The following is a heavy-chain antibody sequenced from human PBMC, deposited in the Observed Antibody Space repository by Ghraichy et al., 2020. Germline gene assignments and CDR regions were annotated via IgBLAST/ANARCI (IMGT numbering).Heavy chain of an antibody. V-gene: IGHV1-69*13. CDR2: IIPIFGTA. Sequence: SVKVSCKASGGTFSSYAISWVRQAPGQGLEWMGGIIPIFGTANYAQKFQGRVTITADESTSTAYMELSSLRSEDTAVYYCARDTPNLYYYDSSDNWYFDLWGRGTLVTVSS. CDR3: ARDTPNLYYYDSSDNWYFDL. CDR1: GGTFSSYA. J-gene: IGHJ2*01. D-gene: IGHD3-22*01.